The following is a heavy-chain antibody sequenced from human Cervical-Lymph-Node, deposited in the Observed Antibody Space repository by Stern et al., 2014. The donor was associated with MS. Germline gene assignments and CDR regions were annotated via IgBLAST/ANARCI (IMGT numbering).Heavy chain of an antibody. CDR1: GFSLNSGGEG. V-gene: IGHV2-5*02. J-gene: IGHJ4*02. CDR2: IYWDNAQ. CDR3: AHTNCDDSLFDH. D-gene: IGHD3-22*01. Sequence: QITLKESGPALVKPTQTLTLTCSFSGFSLNSGGEGVGWIRQTPGKALEWLALIYWDNAQRHTPSLRTRVTVTKDTSKNQVVLTMINMDPVDTGTYYCAHTNCDDSLFDHWGQGSLVTVSS.